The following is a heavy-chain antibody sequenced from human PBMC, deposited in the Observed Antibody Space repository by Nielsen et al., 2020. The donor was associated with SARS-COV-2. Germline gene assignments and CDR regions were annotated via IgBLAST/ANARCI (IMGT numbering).Heavy chain of an antibody. V-gene: IGHV3-53*05. Sequence: GGSLRLSCAASGFTVSSNYMNWVRQAPGKGLEWVSVIYSGGSTFYADSVKGRFTISRDNAKNSLFLQMNSLRAEDTAVYYCAKDYGDYGGMDVWGQGTTVTVSS. CDR1: GFTVSSNY. D-gene: IGHD4-17*01. J-gene: IGHJ6*02. CDR3: AKDYGDYGGMDV. CDR2: IYSGGST.